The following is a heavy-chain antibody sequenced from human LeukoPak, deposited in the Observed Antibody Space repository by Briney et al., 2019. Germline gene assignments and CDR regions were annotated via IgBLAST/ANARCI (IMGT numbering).Heavy chain of an antibody. V-gene: IGHV3-48*01. Sequence: PGGSLRLSCAASGFTFSSYSMNWVRQAPGKGLEWVSYINSSSSTIYYADSVKGRFTISRDNAKNSLYLQMNSLRAEDTAVYYCARDLPYYDFWSSSYGMDVWGQGTTVTVSS. J-gene: IGHJ6*02. D-gene: IGHD3-3*01. CDR2: INSSSSTI. CDR1: GFTFSSYS. CDR3: ARDLPYYDFWSSSYGMDV.